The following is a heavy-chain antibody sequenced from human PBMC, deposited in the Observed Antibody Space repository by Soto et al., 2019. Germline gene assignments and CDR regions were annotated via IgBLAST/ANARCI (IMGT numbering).Heavy chain of an antibody. V-gene: IGHV4-34*01. Sequence: QVQLQQWGAGPLRPLETLSLTCGVSGGSFSGYYWAWIRQSPGKGLEWIGEINDRGSINDNPSLKSRVSISVATSKNHYSLNLRSVTAANTAVYYCARESHDILTGPPWVWYFDLWGRGTLVTVSS. CDR1: GGSFSGYY. J-gene: IGHJ2*01. CDR3: ARESHDILTGPPWVWYFDL. D-gene: IGHD3-9*01. CDR2: INDRGSI.